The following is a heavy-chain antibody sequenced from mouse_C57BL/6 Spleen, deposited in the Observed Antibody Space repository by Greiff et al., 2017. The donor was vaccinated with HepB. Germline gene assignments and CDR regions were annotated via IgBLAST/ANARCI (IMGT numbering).Heavy chain of an antibody. D-gene: IGHD2-4*01. CDR2: IDPETGGT. J-gene: IGHJ3*01. CDR3: TRDDYSAWFAY. Sequence: QVQLQQSGAELVRPGASVTLSCKASGYTFTDYEMHWVKQTPVHGLEWIGAIDPETGGTAYNQKFKGKAILTADKSSSTAYMELRSLTSEDSAVYYCTRDDYSAWFAYWGQGTLVTVSA. CDR1: GYTFTDYE. V-gene: IGHV1-15*01.